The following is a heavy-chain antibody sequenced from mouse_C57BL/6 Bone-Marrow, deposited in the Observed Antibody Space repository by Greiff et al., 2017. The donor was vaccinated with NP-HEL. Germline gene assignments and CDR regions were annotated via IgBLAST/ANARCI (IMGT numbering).Heavy chain of an antibody. CDR3: ARHLPAQATYYAMDY. J-gene: IGHJ4*01. CDR2: IWSDGST. V-gene: IGHV2-6-1*01. Sequence: QVHVKQSGPGLVAPSQSLSITCTVSGFSLTSYGVHWVRQPPGKGLEWLVVIWSDGSTTYNSALNSRLSISKDNSKSQVFLKMNSLQTDDTAMYYCARHLPAQATYYAMDYWGQGTSVTVSS. CDR1: GFSLTSYG. D-gene: IGHD3-2*02.